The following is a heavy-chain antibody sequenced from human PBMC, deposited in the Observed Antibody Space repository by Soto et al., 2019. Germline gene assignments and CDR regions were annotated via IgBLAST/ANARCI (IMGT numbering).Heavy chain of an antibody. CDR1: GGSISSGGYY. Sequence: SETLSLTCTVSGGSISSGGYYWSWIRQHPGKGLEWIGYIYYSGSTYYNPSLKSRVTISVDTSKNQFSLKLSSVTAADTAVYYCARLTLGYCISTSCSSWFDPWGQGTLVTVSS. D-gene: IGHD2-2*01. J-gene: IGHJ5*02. CDR2: IYYSGST. CDR3: ARLTLGYCISTSCSSWFDP. V-gene: IGHV4-31*03.